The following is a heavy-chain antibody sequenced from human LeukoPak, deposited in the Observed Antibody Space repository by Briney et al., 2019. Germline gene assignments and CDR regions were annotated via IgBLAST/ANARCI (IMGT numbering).Heavy chain of an antibody. D-gene: IGHD3-22*01. CDR2: IYYSGST. V-gene: IGHV4-59*08. J-gene: IGHJ6*02. CDR1: GGSISSYY. Sequence: PSENLSLTCTVSGGSISSYYWSWIRQPPGKGLEWIGYIYYSGSTNYNPSLKSRVTISVDTSKNQFSLKLSSVTAADTAVYYCARQVRDYYDSSGYYYYYYGMDVWGQGTTVTVSS. CDR3: ARQVRDYYDSSGYYYYYYGMDV.